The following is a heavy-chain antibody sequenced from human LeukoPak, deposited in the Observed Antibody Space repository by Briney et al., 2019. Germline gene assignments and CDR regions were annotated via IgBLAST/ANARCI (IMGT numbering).Heavy chain of an antibody. D-gene: IGHD5-18*01. CDR2: INPNSGVT. Sequence: GASVKVSCKASGYTFTGYYIHWVRQAPGQGLEWMGWINPNSGVTNYAQKFEGRVTMTRDTSISTAYMELSRLRSDDTAVYYCARGAMGTTGDRAMAADYWGQGTLVTVSS. CDR3: ARGAMGTTGDRAMAADY. V-gene: IGHV1-2*02. J-gene: IGHJ4*02. CDR1: GYTFTGYY.